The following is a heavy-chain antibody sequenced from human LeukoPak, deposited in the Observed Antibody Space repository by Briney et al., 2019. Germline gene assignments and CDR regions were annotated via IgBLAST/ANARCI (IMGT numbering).Heavy chain of an antibody. CDR2: IRYDGSNK. J-gene: IGHJ4*02. CDR1: GFTFSSYG. Sequence: PGGSLRLSCAASGFTFSSYGMHWVRQAPGKGLEWVAFIRYDGSNKYYADSVKGRFTISRDNSKNTLYLQMNSLRAEDTAVYYCAKGGQWLAPELCCWGQGTLVTDSS. V-gene: IGHV3-30*02. CDR3: AKGGQWLAPELCC. D-gene: IGHD6-19*01.